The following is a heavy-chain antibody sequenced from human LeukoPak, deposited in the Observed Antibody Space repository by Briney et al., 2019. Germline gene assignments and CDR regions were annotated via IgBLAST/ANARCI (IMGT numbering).Heavy chain of an antibody. J-gene: IGHJ4*02. Sequence: GGSLRLSCAASGFTFSSYEMNWVRQAPGKGLEWVSYISSSGSTIYYADSVKGRFTISRDNARDSLYLQMNSLRPEDTAVYYCARELSDGDYFDYWGQGTLVTVSS. CDR1: GFTFSSYE. D-gene: IGHD4-17*01. V-gene: IGHV3-48*03. CDR3: ARELSDGDYFDY. CDR2: ISSSGSTI.